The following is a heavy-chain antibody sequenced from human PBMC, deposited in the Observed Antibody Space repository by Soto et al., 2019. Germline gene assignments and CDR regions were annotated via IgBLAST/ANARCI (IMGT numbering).Heavy chain of an antibody. CDR1: GGSISSYY. Sequence: LSLTCTVSGGSISSYYWRWIRQPPGKGLEWIGYIYYSGSTNYNPSLKSRVTISVDTSKNQFSLKLSSVTAADTAVYYCARAKYDFWSGYYSGDNCFDPWGQGTLVTVSS. CDR3: ARAKYDFWSGYYSGDNCFDP. D-gene: IGHD3-3*01. CDR2: IYYSGST. J-gene: IGHJ5*02. V-gene: IGHV4-59*01.